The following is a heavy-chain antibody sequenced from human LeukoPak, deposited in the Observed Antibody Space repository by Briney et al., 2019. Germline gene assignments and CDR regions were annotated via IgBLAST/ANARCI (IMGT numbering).Heavy chain of an antibody. CDR1: GYSISSGYY. CDR2: IYHSGST. J-gene: IGHJ4*02. CDR3: ASCGSYYSVDY. D-gene: IGHD1-26*01. Sequence: SETPSLTCTVSGYSISSGYYWGWIRQPPGKGLEWIGSIYHSGSTYYNPSLKSRVTISVDTSKNQFSLKLSSVTAADTAVYYCASCGSYYSVDYWGQGTLVTVSS. V-gene: IGHV4-38-2*02.